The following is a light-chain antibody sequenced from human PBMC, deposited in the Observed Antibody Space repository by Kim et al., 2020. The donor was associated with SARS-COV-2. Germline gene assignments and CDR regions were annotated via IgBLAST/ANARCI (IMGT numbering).Light chain of an antibody. CDR2: SNN. V-gene: IGLV1-44*01. CDR1: SANIGSDT. CDR3: AAWDDSLNGVV. Sequence: GQSVTISCSGSSANIGSDTVNWYQQLPGTAPKLLIYSNNQRPSGVPDRFSGSTSGTSASLAISGLQSEDEADYYCAAWDDSLNGVVFGGGTQLTVL. J-gene: IGLJ2*01.